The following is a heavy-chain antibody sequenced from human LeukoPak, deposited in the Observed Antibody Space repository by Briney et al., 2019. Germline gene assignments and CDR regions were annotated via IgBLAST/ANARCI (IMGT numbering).Heavy chain of an antibody. CDR1: GGTFSSYA. CDR2: IIPIFGTA. D-gene: IGHD1-26*01. Sequence: SSVKVSCKASGGTFSSYAISWVRQAPGQGVEWMGGIIPIFGTANYAQKFQGRVTITADESTSTAYMELSSLRSEDTAVYYCAREWELGGYYFDYWGQGTLVTVSS. V-gene: IGHV1-69*13. J-gene: IGHJ4*02. CDR3: AREWELGGYYFDY.